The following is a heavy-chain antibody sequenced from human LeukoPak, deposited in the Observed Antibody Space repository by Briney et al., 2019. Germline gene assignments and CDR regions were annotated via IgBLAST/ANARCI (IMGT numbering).Heavy chain of an antibody. V-gene: IGHV1-18*01. Sequence: ASVKVSCKASGYTFTSYGISWVRQAPGQGLEWMGWISAYNGNTNYAQKLQGRVTMTTDTSTSTAYMELRSLRSDDTAVYYCARACGSGSYLGFYYYYYMDVWGKGTTVTISS. CDR2: ISAYNGNT. J-gene: IGHJ6*03. D-gene: IGHD3-10*01. CDR1: GYTFTSYG. CDR3: ARACGSGSYLGFYYYYYMDV.